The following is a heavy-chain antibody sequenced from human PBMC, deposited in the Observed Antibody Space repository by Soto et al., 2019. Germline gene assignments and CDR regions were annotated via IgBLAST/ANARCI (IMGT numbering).Heavy chain of an antibody. D-gene: IGHD2-2*01. CDR3: ARSYYGSTTYGMDV. CDR2: ISYDGSNK. J-gene: IGHJ6*02. Sequence: PGGSLRLSCAASGFTFSSYAMHWVRQAPGKGLEWVAVISYDGSNKYYADSVKGRFTISRDNSKNTLYLQMNSLRAEDTAVYYCARSYYGSTTYGMDVWGQGTTVTVS. V-gene: IGHV3-30-3*01. CDR1: GFTFSSYA.